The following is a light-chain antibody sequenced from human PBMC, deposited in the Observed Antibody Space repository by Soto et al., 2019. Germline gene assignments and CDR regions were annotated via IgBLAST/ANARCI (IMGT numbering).Light chain of an antibody. J-gene: IGKJ5*01. V-gene: IGKV3-11*01. CDR3: QQRSNT. Sequence: EIVLTHSPATLSLSPGERATLSCRASQSVNYYLAWYQQKPGQAPRLLIYEASNRATGIPARFSASGSGTDFTLTISSLEPEDFAVYYCQQRSNTFGQGTRLEIK. CDR1: QSVNYY. CDR2: EAS.